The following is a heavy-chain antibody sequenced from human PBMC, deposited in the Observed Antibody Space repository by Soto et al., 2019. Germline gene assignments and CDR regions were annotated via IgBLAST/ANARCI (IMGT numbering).Heavy chain of an antibody. J-gene: IGHJ5*02. CDR2: IYYTGST. D-gene: IGHD2-15*01. Sequence: SETLSLTCSVSGGSISSSNYYCGWIRQPPGQGLEWIEDIYYTGSTDYNPSLRSRVTISVDTSKNQFSLKLSSVTAADTAVYYCARGLGYCSGGSCYSKANWFDPWGQGTLVTVSS. V-gene: IGHV4-39*07. CDR3: ARGLGYCSGGSCYSKANWFDP. CDR1: GGSISSSNYY.